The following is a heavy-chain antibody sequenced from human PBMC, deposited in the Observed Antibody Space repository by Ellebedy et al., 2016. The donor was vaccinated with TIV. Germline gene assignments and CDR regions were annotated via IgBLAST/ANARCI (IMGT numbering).Heavy chain of an antibody. D-gene: IGHD3-10*01. CDR1: GFTFSNVW. CDR2: IKSKSEGGTT. J-gene: IGHJ4*02. V-gene: IGHV3-15*01. Sequence: GESLKISCAASGFTFSNVWMSWVRQAPGKGLKWVGRIKSKSEGGTTDYAAPVKGRFTISRDDSKNTLFLQMNSLKTEDTAVYYCTTGSITMVRGVIDDWGQGTLVTVSS. CDR3: TTGSITMVRGVIDD.